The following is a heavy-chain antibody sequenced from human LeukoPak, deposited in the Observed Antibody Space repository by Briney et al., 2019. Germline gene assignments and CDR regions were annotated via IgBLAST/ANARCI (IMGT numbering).Heavy chain of an antibody. CDR2: IYYSGST. V-gene: IGHV4-59*01. Sequence: SETLSLTCTVSGGSISSYYWSWIRQPPGKGLEWIGYIYYSGSTNYNPSLKSRVTISVDTSKNQFSLKLSSVTAVDTAVYYCARSAPYYYDSSGYYLFGNGYYFDYWGQGTLVTVSS. J-gene: IGHJ4*02. CDR1: GGSISSYY. CDR3: ARSAPYYYDSSGYYLFGNGYYFDY. D-gene: IGHD3-22*01.